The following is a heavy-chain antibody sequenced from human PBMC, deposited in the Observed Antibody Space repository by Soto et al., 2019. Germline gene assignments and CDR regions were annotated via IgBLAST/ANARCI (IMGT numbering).Heavy chain of an antibody. Sequence: ASETLSLTCTVSTDSSSFTNSYWGWIRQPPGKGLQWIGSSSYNGGTFYNPSLKGRVVISFDTSKKQSSLQVTSATAADTAVYFCARHRIEVVWRGFDFWGQGSPVTVSS. CDR2: SSYNGGT. CDR1: TDSSSFTNSY. J-gene: IGHJ4*02. CDR3: ARHRIEVVWRGFDF. D-gene: IGHD3-10*01. V-gene: IGHV4-39*01.